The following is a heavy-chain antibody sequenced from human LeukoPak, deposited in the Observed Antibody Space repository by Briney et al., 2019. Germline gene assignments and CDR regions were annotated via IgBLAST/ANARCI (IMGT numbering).Heavy chain of an antibody. CDR2: INSDGSST. Sequence: GGSLRLSCAASGFTFSSYWVHWVRQAPAKGLVWVSSINSDGSSTSYADSVKGRFTISGDNAKNTLYLQMNTLRAEDTAVYYCASLDYWGQGTPVTVSS. CDR1: GFTFSSYW. V-gene: IGHV3-74*01. J-gene: IGHJ4*02. CDR3: ASLDY.